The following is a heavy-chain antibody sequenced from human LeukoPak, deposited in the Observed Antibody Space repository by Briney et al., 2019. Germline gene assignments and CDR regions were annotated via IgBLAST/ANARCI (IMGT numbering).Heavy chain of an antibody. V-gene: IGHV3-21*01. D-gene: IGHD3-22*01. Sequence: GGSLRLSCAASGFTFSRYGMSWVRQAQGKGLEWASSISSSSSYIYYADSVKGRFTISRDNAKNSVYLQMNSLRAEDTAVYYCAREDGSSGYLNAFDIRGQGTMVTVSS. J-gene: IGHJ3*02. CDR2: ISSSSSYI. CDR3: AREDGSSGYLNAFDI. CDR1: GFTFSRYG.